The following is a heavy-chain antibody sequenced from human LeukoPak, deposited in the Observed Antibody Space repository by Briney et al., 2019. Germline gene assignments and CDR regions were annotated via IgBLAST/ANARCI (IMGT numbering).Heavy chain of an antibody. CDR3: ARDCLEVDN. CDR1: GFIFSNYN. Sequence: GGSLRLSCAASGFIFSNYNMNWVRQAPGKGLEWLSYIKSNGRTIYYADSVRGRFTISRDNAKNSLYLQMNSLRAEDTAVYYCARDCLEVDNWGQGTLVTVSS. J-gene: IGHJ4*02. CDR2: IKSNGRTI. V-gene: IGHV3-48*04. D-gene: IGHD5/OR15-5a*01.